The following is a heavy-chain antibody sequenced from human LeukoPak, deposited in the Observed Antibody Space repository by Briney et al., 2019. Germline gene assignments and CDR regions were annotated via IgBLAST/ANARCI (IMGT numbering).Heavy chain of an antibody. Sequence: ASVKVSCKASGYTFTSYGISWVRQAPGQGLEWMGWISAYNGNTNYAQKLQGRVTITRDTSASTAYMELSSLRSEDTAVYYCARGDYDSSGYYYPNDAFDIWGQGTMVTVSS. CDR2: ISAYNGNT. CDR3: ARGDYDSSGYYYPNDAFDI. V-gene: IGHV1-18*01. CDR1: GYTFTSYG. J-gene: IGHJ3*02. D-gene: IGHD3-22*01.